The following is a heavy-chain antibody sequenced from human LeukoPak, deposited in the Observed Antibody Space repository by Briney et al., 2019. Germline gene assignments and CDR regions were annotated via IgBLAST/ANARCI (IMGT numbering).Heavy chain of an antibody. Sequence: QPGGSLRLSCASSGFTFSSYAMSWVRQAPGKGLEWVSSISGSGGTTYYADSVKGRFTISRGNSKNTLFLQMNSLRAEDTAIYYCAKVEALGLDYWGQGTLVTVSS. D-gene: IGHD3-16*01. J-gene: IGHJ4*02. CDR3: AKVEALGLDY. CDR1: GFTFSSYA. CDR2: ISGSGGTT. V-gene: IGHV3-23*01.